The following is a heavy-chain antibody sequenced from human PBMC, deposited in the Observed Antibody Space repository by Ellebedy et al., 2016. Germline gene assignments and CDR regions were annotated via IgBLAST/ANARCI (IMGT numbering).Heavy chain of an antibody. CDR3: AREKGSEADAFDI. Sequence: SETLSLTXTVSGGSISSYYWSWIRQPPGKGLEWIGYIYYSGSTNYNPSLKSRVTISVDTSKNQFSLKLSSVTAADTAVYYCAREKGSEADAFDIWGQGTMVTVSS. J-gene: IGHJ3*02. CDR1: GGSISSYY. V-gene: IGHV4-59*01. CDR2: IYYSGST.